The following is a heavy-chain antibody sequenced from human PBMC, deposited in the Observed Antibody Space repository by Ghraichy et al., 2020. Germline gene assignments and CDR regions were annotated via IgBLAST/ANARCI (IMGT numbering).Heavy chain of an antibody. CDR1: GFTFSDYY. V-gene: IGHV3-11*04. D-gene: IGHD4-17*01. CDR3: ARQAFLVGDYLPVDWFDP. CDR2: ISSSGSTI. Sequence: GESLNISCAASGFTFSDYYMSWIRQAPGKGLEWVSYISSSGSTIYYADSVKGRFTISRDNAKNSLYLQMNSLRAEDTAVYYCARQAFLVGDYLPVDWFDPWGQGTLVTVSS. J-gene: IGHJ5*02.